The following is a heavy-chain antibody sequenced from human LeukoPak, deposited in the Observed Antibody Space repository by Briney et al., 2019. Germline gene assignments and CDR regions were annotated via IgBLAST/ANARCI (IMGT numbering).Heavy chain of an antibody. J-gene: IGHJ4*02. V-gene: IGHV4-59*01. Sequence: SEALSLTCTVSGGSISSYYWSWIRQPPGKGLEWIGYIYYSGSTNYNPSLKSRVTISVDTSKNQFSLKLSSVTAADTAVYYCARGYTPYGGTDYWGQGTLVTVSS. CDR3: ARGYTPYGGTDY. CDR2: IYYSGST. CDR1: GGSISSYY. D-gene: IGHD4-23*01.